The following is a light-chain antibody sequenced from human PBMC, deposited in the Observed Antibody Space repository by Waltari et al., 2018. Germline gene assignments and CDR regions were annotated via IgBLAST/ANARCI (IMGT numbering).Light chain of an antibody. CDR1: SNDGGGYVL. V-gene: IGLV2-14*01. Sequence: QSALTQPASVSGSPGQSITISCTGTSNDGGGYVLVSWYQQYPGKAPKLIIYEVSYRPSGISTRFSGSKSGNTASLTISGLQAEDEADYYCSSHTSSVPHVFGTGTRVTVV. CDR3: SSHTSSVPHV. CDR2: EVS. J-gene: IGLJ1*01.